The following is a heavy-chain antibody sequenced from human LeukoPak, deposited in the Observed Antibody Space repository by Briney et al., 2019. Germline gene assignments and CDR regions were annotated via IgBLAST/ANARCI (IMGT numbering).Heavy chain of an antibody. Sequence: PGGSLRLSCAASGFTFSSYEMNWVRQAPGKGLEWFSYISSSGSRIYYADSVKGRFTISRDNAKNSLYLQMNSLRAEDTAVYYCARVLGGYEGSGSFFVYWGQGTLVTVSS. D-gene: IGHD3-10*01. V-gene: IGHV3-48*03. CDR3: ARVLGGYEGSGSFFVY. J-gene: IGHJ4*02. CDR1: GFTFSSYE. CDR2: ISSSGSRI.